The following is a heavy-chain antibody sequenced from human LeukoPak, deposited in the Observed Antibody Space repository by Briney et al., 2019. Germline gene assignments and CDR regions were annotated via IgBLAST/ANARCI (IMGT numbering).Heavy chain of an antibody. CDR3: ARVSGTFARGRAPRYYYMDV. D-gene: IGHD3-10*01. J-gene: IGHJ6*03. V-gene: IGHV1-69*05. CDR1: GGTFSSYA. Sequence: SVKVSCKASGGTFSSYAISWVRQAPGQGLEWMGGIIPIFGTANYAQRFQGRVTITTDESTSTAYMELSSLRSEDTAVYYCARVSGTFARGRAPRYYYMDVWGKGTTVTVSS. CDR2: IIPIFGTA.